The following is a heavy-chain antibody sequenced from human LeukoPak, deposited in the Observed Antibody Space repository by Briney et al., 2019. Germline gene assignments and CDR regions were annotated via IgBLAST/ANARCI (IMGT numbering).Heavy chain of an antibody. V-gene: IGHV1-2*02. D-gene: IGHD3-3*01. CDR3: ASSSDYDFWSGYHWLDP. CDR2: INPNSGGT. Sequence: ASVKVSCKASGYTFTGYYMHWVRQAPGQGLEWMGWINPNSGGTNYAQKFQGRVTMTRDTSISTAYMELSRLRSDDTAWYYSASSSDYDFWSGYHWLDPWGPGTLVTVSS. CDR1: GYTFTGYY. J-gene: IGHJ5*02.